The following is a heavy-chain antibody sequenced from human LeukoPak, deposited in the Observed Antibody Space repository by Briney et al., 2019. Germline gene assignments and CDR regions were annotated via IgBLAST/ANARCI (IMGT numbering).Heavy chain of an antibody. D-gene: IGHD2-15*01. Sequence: GESLKISCKGSGYSFTSYWIGWVRQMPGKGLEWMGIIYPGDSDTRYSPSFQGQVTISADKSISTAYLQWSSLKASDTAMHYCARLLDSSGGSSRSYMDVWGKGTTVTVSS. CDR1: GYSFTSYW. J-gene: IGHJ6*03. V-gene: IGHV5-51*01. CDR3: ARLLDSSGGSSRSYMDV. CDR2: IYPGDSDT.